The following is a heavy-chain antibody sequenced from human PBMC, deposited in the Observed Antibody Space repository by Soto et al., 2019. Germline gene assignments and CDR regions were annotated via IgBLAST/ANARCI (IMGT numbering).Heavy chain of an antibody. CDR2: ICYSGDT. CDR1: GGSISSINIC. D-gene: IGHD2-21*02. J-gene: IGHJ4*02. V-gene: IGHV4-39*01. CDR3: TLRHEVTSYYINN. Sequence: PSETLSLTCAVSGGSISSINICWGWVRQPPGEGLEWIAAICYSGDTYYNPSLKSRVTTSVDTSKNWFSLNLNSVTAADTAVYFCTLRHEVTSYYINNWGRGMLVTVSS.